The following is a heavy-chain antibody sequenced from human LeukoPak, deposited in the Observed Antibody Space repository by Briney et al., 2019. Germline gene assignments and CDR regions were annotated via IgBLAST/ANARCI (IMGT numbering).Heavy chain of an antibody. CDR1: GYTFTDYY. CDR2: INPNDGDT. Sequence: ASVKVSCKASGYTFTDYYMHWVRQAPGQGFEWMGWINPNDGDTNYAQKFQGRVTMTRDTSISTAHMEVSRLRSDDTAVYYCARANFLYCSSSTSLFDYWGQGTLVTVSS. V-gene: IGHV1-2*02. J-gene: IGHJ4*02. D-gene: IGHD2-2*01. CDR3: ARANFLYCSSSTSLFDY.